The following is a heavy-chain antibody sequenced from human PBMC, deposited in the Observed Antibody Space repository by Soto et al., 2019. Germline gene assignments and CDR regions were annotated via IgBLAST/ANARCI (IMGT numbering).Heavy chain of an antibody. CDR1: GFTVSSNY. J-gene: IGHJ4*02. D-gene: IGHD3-9*01. CDR2: IYSGGST. CDR3: ARERGLTFFDY. V-gene: IGHV3-53*01. Sequence: PGGSLRLSCAASGFTVSSNYMSWVRQAPGKGVEWASVIYSGGSTYYADSVKGRFTISRDNSKNTLYLQMNSLRAEDTAVYYCARERGLTFFDYWGQGTLVTVSS.